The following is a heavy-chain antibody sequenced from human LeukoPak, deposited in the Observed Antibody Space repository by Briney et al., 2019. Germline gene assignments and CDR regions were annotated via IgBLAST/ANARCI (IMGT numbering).Heavy chain of an antibody. CDR1: GFIFSTYN. D-gene: IGHD4-23*01. V-gene: IGHV3-21*01. Sequence: GGSLRLSCAASGFIFSTYNMNWVRQAPGKGLEWVSSISSSSGYIFYADSVKGRFTISRDNAKNSLYLHMNSLRAEDTAVYYCARDYGRYGGQPYYFDSWGQGTLVTVSS. CDR3: ARDYGRYGGQPYYFDS. CDR2: ISSSSGYI. J-gene: IGHJ4*02.